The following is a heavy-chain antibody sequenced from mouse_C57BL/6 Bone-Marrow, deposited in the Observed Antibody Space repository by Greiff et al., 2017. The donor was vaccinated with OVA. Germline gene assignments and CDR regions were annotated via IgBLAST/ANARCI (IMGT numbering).Heavy chain of an antibody. CDR1: GFNIKDDT. CDR3: SPVGYYAGYAEDDAMDY. D-gene: IGHD2-2*01. V-gene: IGHV14-4*01. Sequence: VQLQQSGAELVRPGASVKLSCTASGFNIKDDTMHWVKQRPEQGLEWIGWIDPENGDTEYDSKFQGKATITADKSSNTAYLQLSSLTSEDTAVYYCSPVGYYAGYAEDDAMDYWGQGTSVTVSS. J-gene: IGHJ4*01. CDR2: IDPENGDT.